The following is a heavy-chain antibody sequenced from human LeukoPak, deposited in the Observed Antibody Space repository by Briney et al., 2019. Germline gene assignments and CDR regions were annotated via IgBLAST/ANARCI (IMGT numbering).Heavy chain of an antibody. CDR2: IYSGGNT. CDR3: ARRVSSDFYFDY. CDR1: GFTVRTNY. J-gene: IGHJ4*02. Sequence: GGSLRLSFAASGFTVRTNYMSWVRQAPGKGLEWVSVIYSGGNTYYADSVKGRFTISRDNSKNTLFLQMNSLRAEDTAVYYCARRVSSDFYFDYLGQGTLVTVSS. D-gene: IGHD5/OR15-5a*01. V-gene: IGHV3-66*04.